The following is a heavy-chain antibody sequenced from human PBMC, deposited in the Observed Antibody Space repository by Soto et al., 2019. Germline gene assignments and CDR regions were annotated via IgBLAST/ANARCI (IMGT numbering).Heavy chain of an antibody. CDR1: GGTFSSYA. Sequence: ASVKVSCKASGGTFSSYAISWVRQAPGQGLEWMGGIIPIFGTANYAQKFQGRVTITADESTSTAYMELSSLRSEDTAVYYCAIAPSKWLRSVYYYYYGMDVWGQGTTVTVSS. J-gene: IGHJ6*02. CDR3: AIAPSKWLRSVYYYYYGMDV. D-gene: IGHD5-12*01. V-gene: IGHV1-69*13. CDR2: IIPIFGTA.